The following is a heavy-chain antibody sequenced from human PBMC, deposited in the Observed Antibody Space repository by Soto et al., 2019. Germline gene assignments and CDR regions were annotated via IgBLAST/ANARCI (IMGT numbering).Heavy chain of an antibody. D-gene: IGHD3-10*01. CDR3: AGVHVMVGAGITFDY. Sequence: PSETLSLTCAVSGYSLSSGSYWGWIRQPPGKGPEWIASIYHGGTTFYNPSLKSRVTLSVDTSKNHYSLRLRSVTAADTAVYYCAGVHVMVGAGITFDYWGPGILVTVPS. V-gene: IGHV4-38-2*01. CDR1: GYSLSSGSY. CDR2: IYHGGTT. J-gene: IGHJ4*01.